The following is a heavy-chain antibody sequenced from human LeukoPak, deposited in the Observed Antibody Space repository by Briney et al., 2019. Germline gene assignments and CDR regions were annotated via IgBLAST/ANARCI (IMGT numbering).Heavy chain of an antibody. Sequence: SETLSLTCTVSGGSISSYYWSWIRQPPGKGLEWIGYIYYSGSTNYNPSLKSRVTISVDASKNQFSLNLTSVTAADTAVYYCARVSGYGGNSGVWGQGTLVTLSS. J-gene: IGHJ4*02. CDR1: GGSISSYY. CDR2: IYYSGST. V-gene: IGHV4-59*01. CDR3: ARVSGYGGNSGV. D-gene: IGHD4-23*01.